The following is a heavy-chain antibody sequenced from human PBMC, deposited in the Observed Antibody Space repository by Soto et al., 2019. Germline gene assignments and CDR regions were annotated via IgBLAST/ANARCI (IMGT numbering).Heavy chain of an antibody. CDR1: GGSISSYY. V-gene: IGHV4-59*01. D-gene: IGHD6-19*01. Sequence: SETLSLTCTVSGGSISSYYWSWIRQPPGKGLEWIGYIYYSGSTNYDPSLKSRVTISVDTSKNQFSLKLSSVTAADTAVYYCAMMYAVAGSFDYWGQGTLVTVSS. CDR3: AMMYAVAGSFDY. CDR2: IYYSGST. J-gene: IGHJ4*02.